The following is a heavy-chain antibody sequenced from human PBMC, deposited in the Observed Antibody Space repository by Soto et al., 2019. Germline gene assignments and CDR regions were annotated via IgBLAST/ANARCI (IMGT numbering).Heavy chain of an antibody. CDR3: ARDNYDSSGYTNDAFDI. CDR2: IYYSGST. J-gene: IGHJ3*02. Sequence: QVQLQESGPGLVKPSQTLSLTCTVSGGSISSGGYYWGWIRQHPGKGLEWVGYIYYSGSTYYHPSLKSRVTISVDTSKNQFSLKLSSVTAADTAVYYCARDNYDSSGYTNDAFDIWGQGTMVTVSS. D-gene: IGHD3-22*01. V-gene: IGHV4-31*03. CDR1: GGSISSGGYY.